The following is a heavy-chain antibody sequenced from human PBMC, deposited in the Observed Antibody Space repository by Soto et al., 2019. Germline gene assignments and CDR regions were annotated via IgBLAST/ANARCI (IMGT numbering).Heavy chain of an antibody. CDR3: AKELAVESISFDY. J-gene: IGHJ4*02. V-gene: IGHV3-23*01. CDR1: GFTFSSYA. D-gene: IGHD3-9*01. Sequence: EVQLLESGGGLVQPGGSLRLSCAASGFTFSSYAMSWVRQAPEKGLEWVSGISGSGGSTYYADSVKGRFTVSRDNSKNTLYLQMNSLRAEDTAVYYCAKELAVESISFDYWGQGTLVTVSS. CDR2: ISGSGGST.